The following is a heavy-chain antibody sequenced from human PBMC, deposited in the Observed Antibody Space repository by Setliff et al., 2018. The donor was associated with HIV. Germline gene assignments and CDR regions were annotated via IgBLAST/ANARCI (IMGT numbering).Heavy chain of an antibody. CDR2: IYYSGTT. V-gene: IGHV4-59*08. CDR1: GGSMTRNY. D-gene: IGHD4-17*01. J-gene: IGHJ4*02. CDR3: ARGIGFLTIANGPDY. Sequence: NPSETLSLTCSVSGGSMTRNYWSWIRQPPGKGLEWIGYIYYSGTTNYNPSLKSRVTFSVDMSKTQVSLKLSSVTAADTAVYYCARGIGFLTIANGPDYWGQGTLVTVSS.